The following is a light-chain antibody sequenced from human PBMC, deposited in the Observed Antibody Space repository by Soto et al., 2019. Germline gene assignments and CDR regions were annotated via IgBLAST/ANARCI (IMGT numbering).Light chain of an antibody. CDR1: QTISNW. CDR2: DAS. Sequence: DIQMTQSPYTLSASVGDRVTITCRASQTISNWLAWYQQKPGKAPKLLIFDASSLESGVPSRFSGSGSGTEFTLTISSLQPDDFETYYCQKYSSYSQTFGKGTKV. V-gene: IGKV1-5*01. J-gene: IGKJ1*01. CDR3: QKYSSYSQT.